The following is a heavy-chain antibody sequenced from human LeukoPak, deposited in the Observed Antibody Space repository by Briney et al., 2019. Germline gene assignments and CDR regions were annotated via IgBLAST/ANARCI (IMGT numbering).Heavy chain of an antibody. J-gene: IGHJ4*02. CDR1: GFTFSSYG. Sequence: GESLRLSCAASGFTFSSYGMHWVRQAPGKGLEWVAVISYDGSNKYYADSVKGRFTISRDNSKNTLYLQMNSLRAEDTAVYYCAKDRLRYFDWLFDYWGQGTLVTVSS. CDR3: AKDRLRYFDWLFDY. CDR2: ISYDGSNK. D-gene: IGHD3-9*01. V-gene: IGHV3-30*18.